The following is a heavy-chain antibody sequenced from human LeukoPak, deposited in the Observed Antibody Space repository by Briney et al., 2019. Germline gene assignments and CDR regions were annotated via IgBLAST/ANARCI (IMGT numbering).Heavy chain of an antibody. J-gene: IGHJ4*02. CDR3: ARTTYGDS. CDR1: GFTLSTYW. D-gene: IGHD1-1*01. CDR2: IKEDGSEK. Sequence: GGSLRLSCAASGFTLSTYWMTWVRQAPRKGLEWVAAIKEDGSEKHYVDSMKGRLTISRDNAKNSLYPQMSSLRAEDTAVYYCARTTYGDSWGQGTLVTVSS. V-gene: IGHV3-7*02.